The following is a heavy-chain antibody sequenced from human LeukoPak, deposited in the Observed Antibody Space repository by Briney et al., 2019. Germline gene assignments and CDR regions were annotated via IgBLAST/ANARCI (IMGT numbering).Heavy chain of an antibody. Sequence: SGTLSLTCTVSGGSISSYYWSWIRQPPGKGLGRIGYIYTSGSTNYNPSLKSRVTISVDTSKNQFSLKLSSVTAADTAVDYCARDLSATLGDYGRGYYGMDVWGQGTTVTVSS. J-gene: IGHJ6*02. D-gene: IGHD4-17*01. CDR3: ARDLSATLGDYGRGYYGMDV. CDR2: IYTSGST. CDR1: GGSISSYY. V-gene: IGHV4-59*01.